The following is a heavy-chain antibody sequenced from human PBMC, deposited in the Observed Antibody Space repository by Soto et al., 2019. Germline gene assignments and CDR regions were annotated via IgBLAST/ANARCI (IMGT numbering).Heavy chain of an antibody. CDR1: GFTFSDYY. CDR3: ARNSGDYPYYSGY. J-gene: IGHJ4*02. Sequence: PGGALRLSCAASGFTFSDYYMTWIRQAPGKGLEWVSFISSSGSTIYYADSVKGRFTLSRDNAKKSLYLQMNSLRAEDTAVYYCARNSGDYPYYSGYWGQGTLVTGSS. D-gene: IGHD4-17*01. V-gene: IGHV3-11*01. CDR2: ISSSGSTI.